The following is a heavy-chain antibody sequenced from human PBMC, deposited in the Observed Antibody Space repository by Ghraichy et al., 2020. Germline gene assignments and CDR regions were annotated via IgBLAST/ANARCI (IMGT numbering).Heavy chain of an antibody. V-gene: IGHV4-34*01. J-gene: IGHJ6*03. Sequence: SETLSLTCAVYGGSFSGYYWSWIRQPPGKGLEWIGEINHSGSTNYNPSLKSRVTISVDTSKNQFSLKLSSVTAADTAVYYCARRGENYYYYMDVWGKGTTVTVSS. CDR1: GGSFSGYY. CDR3: ARRGENYYYYMDV. D-gene: IGHD3-10*01. CDR2: INHSGST.